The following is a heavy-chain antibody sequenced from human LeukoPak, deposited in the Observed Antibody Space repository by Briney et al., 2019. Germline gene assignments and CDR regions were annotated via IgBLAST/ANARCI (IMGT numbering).Heavy chain of an antibody. CDR3: AKRIPAAGTGGVEY. J-gene: IGHJ4*02. Sequence: PGGSLRLSCAASGFTFSSYSMNWVRQAPGKGLEWVSSISSSSSYIYYADSVKGRFTISRDNSKNTLYLQMNSLRAEDTAVYYCAKRIPAAGTGGVEYWGQGTLVTVSS. D-gene: IGHD6-13*01. V-gene: IGHV3-21*01. CDR1: GFTFSSYS. CDR2: ISSSSSYI.